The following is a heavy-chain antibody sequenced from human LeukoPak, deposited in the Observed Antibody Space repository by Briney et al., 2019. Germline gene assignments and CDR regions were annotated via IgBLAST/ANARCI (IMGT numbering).Heavy chain of an antibody. CDR2: ISGSGGST. V-gene: IGHV3-23*01. CDR1: GFTFSSYA. D-gene: IGHD7-27*01. CDR3: ARGQLGELGMRTAYYFDY. Sequence: PGGSLRLSCAASGFTFSSYAMSWVRQAPGKGLEWVSAISGSGGSTYYADSVKGRFTISRDNSKNTLYLQMNSLRAEDTAVYYCARGQLGELGMRTAYYFDYWGQGTLVTVSS. J-gene: IGHJ4*02.